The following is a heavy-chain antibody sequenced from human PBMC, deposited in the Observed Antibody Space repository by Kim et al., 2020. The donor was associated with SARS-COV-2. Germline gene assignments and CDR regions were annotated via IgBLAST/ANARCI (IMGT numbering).Heavy chain of an antibody. CDR1: GYTFTSYG. V-gene: IGHV1-18*01. J-gene: IGHJ6*03. CDR2: ISAYNGNT. Sequence: ASVKVSCKASGYTFTSYGISWVRQAPGQGLEWMGRISAYNGNTNYSQKRQGRVTMTTDTPTSTAYTELRSPSYDDPAVYYCARDKVYGSGSPPSYYYYYYMDVWGKGTTVTVSS. D-gene: IGHD3-10*01. CDR3: ARDKVYGSGSPPSYYYYYYMDV.